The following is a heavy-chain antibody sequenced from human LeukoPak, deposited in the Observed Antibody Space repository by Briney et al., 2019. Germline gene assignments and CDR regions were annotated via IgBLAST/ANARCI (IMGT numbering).Heavy chain of an antibody. V-gene: IGHV1-2*02. CDR1: GYTFTGYY. D-gene: IGHD3-10*01. Sequence: ASVKVSCKASGYTFTGYYMHWVRQAPGQGLEWMGWINPNSGGTNYAQKFQGRVTMTRDMSISTAYMELSRLTSDDTAVYFCARDSTKYYYGSGSHYYFDYWGQGAPVTVSS. CDR2: INPNSGGT. CDR3: ARDSTKYYYGSGSHYYFDY. J-gene: IGHJ4*02.